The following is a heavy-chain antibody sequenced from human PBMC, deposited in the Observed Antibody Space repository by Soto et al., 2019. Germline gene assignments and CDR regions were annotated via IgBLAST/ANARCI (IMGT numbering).Heavy chain of an antibody. CDR2: ISGSDGST. Sequence: EVQLLESGGGLVQPGGSLRLSCAASGFTFSSYAMNWVRQAPGKGLEWVSVISGSDGSTYYADSVKGRFTISRDNSKNTLNLQMNSLRAADTSVHHCARRSLSWHFDYWGQGTLVTVSS. D-gene: IGHD6-13*01. CDR1: GFTFSSYA. V-gene: IGHV3-23*01. J-gene: IGHJ4*02. CDR3: ARRSLSWHFDY.